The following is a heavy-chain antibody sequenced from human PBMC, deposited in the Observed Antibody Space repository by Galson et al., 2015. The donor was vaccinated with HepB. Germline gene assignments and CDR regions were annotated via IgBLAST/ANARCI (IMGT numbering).Heavy chain of an antibody. J-gene: IGHJ4*02. V-gene: IGHV5-51*03. Sequence: QSGAEVKKPGESLKISRKGSGYSFTSYWIGCVRQMPGKGLEWMGNIYPGDSDTRYSPSFQGQVTISADKSNSTAYLQWSSLKASDTAMYYCARLHPYSSGYYPRDYWGQGTLVTVSS. CDR2: IYPGDSDT. CDR1: GYSFTSYW. CDR3: ARLHPYSSGYYPRDY. D-gene: IGHD3-22*01.